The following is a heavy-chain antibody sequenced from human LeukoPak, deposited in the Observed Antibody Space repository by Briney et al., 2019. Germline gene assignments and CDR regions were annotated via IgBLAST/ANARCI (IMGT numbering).Heavy chain of an antibody. V-gene: IGHV3-66*01. D-gene: IGHD3-22*01. CDR1: GFSFTSYN. CDR3: AREASSGYYY. J-gene: IGHJ4*02. Sequence: GGSLRLSCAASGFSFTSYNFHWVRQAPGKGLEWVSVIYSGGSTYYADSVKGRFTISRDNSKNTLYLQMNSLRAEDTAVYYCAREASSGYYYWGQGTLVTVSS. CDR2: IYSGGST.